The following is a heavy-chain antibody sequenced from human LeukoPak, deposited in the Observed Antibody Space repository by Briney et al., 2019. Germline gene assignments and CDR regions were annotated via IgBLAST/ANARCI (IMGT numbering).Heavy chain of an antibody. Sequence: ASVKVSCKASGYTFTSYYMHWVRQAPGQGLEWMGIINPSGGSTSYAQKFQGRVTMTRDTSTSTAYMELRSLRSDDTAVYYCARQLLSWRGDYYYQYYMDVWGKGTTVTVSS. CDR3: ARQLLSWRGDYYYQYYMDV. D-gene: IGHD2-2*01. V-gene: IGHV1-46*01. CDR2: INPSGGST. J-gene: IGHJ6*03. CDR1: GYTFTSYY.